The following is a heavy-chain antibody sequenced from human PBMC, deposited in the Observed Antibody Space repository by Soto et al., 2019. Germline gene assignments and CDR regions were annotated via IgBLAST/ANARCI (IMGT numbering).Heavy chain of an antibody. Sequence: QVQLQESGPGLVRPSETLSLTCTVSGGSISSYRWSWIRQPAGKGLEWIGRLNTYGNTHYNPSLKSRVTVSVDTSRNQFFLTLRSVTAADSAVYHCGRESWETWDYEASWGQGTPVTVSS. J-gene: IGHJ5*02. D-gene: IGHD1-7*01. CDR1: GGSISSYR. CDR2: LNTYGNT. V-gene: IGHV4-4*07. CDR3: GRESWETWDYEAS.